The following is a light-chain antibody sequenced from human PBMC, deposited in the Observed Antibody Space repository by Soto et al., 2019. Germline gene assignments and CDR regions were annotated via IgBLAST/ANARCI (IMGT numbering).Light chain of an antibody. J-gene: IGLJ1*01. CDR1: GNDFGAYNY. Sequence: QSALTQPRSVSWSPGQSVTRSCPGTGNDFGAYNYVSWYQQHPGRPPKLLIYGVVRWPSGVPDRFSGSKSGNTASLTISGLQAEDEAEYYCSSYAGSNNPYVFGTGTKVTV. CDR2: GVV. V-gene: IGLV2-11*01. CDR3: SSYAGSNNPYV.